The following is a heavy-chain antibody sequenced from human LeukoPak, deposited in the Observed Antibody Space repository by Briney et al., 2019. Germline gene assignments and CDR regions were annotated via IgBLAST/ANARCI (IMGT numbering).Heavy chain of an antibody. CDR3: ARTPGSIYPPDY. Sequence: TGGSLRLSCAASGFTFSNYWMHWVRQAPGKGLVGVSRINSDGSSTNYADSVKGRFTISRDNAKNTLYLQMNSLRAEDTAVYYCARTPGSIYPPDYWGQGTLVTVSS. V-gene: IGHV3-74*01. CDR2: INSDGSST. D-gene: IGHD3-10*01. J-gene: IGHJ4*02. CDR1: GFTFSNYW.